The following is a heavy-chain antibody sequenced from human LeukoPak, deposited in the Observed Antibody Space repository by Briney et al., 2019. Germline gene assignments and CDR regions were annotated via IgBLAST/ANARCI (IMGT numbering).Heavy chain of an antibody. Sequence: GGSLRLSCAASGFTFSTYWMSWVRQAPGKGLEWVANIKQDGSEKYYVDSVKGRFTISRDNAKNSLYLQMNSLRAEDTAVYYCARVFSTSCYRYWGQGTLVTVSS. CDR2: IKQDGSEK. CDR3: ARVFSTSCYRY. V-gene: IGHV3-7*01. D-gene: IGHD2-2*02. J-gene: IGHJ4*02. CDR1: GFTFSTYW.